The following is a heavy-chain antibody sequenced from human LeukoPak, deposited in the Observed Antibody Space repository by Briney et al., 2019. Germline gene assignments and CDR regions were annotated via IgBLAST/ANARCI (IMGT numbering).Heavy chain of an antibody. V-gene: IGHV1-18*01. J-gene: IGHJ4*02. CDR1: GYTFTSYG. CDR3: ARAGDTPPDMIVVVLLDY. CDR2: ISAYNGNT. Sequence: GASVKVSCKASGYTFTSYGISWVRQAPGQGLEWMGWISAYNGNTNYAQKLQGRVTMTTDTSTSTAYMELRSLRSDDTAVYYCARAGDTPPDMIVVVLLDYWGQGTLVTVSS. D-gene: IGHD3-22*01.